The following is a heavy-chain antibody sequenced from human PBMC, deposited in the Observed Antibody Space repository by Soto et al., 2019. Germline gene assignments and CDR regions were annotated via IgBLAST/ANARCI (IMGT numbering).Heavy chain of an antibody. CDR3: ARDSHSSGWYNWFDP. CDR1: GFTFSSYW. V-gene: IGHV3-7*01. CDR2: IKQDGSEK. J-gene: IGHJ5*02. Sequence: GGSLRLSCAASGFTFSSYWMSWVRQAPGKGLEWVANIKQDGSEKYYVDSVKGRFTISRDNAKNSLYLQMNSLRAEDTAVYYCARDSHSSGWYNWFDPWGQGTLVTVSS. D-gene: IGHD6-19*01.